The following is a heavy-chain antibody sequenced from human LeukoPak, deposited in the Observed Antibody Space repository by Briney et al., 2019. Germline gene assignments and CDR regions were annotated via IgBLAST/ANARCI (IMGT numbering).Heavy chain of an antibody. CDR1: GFISSTYA. D-gene: IGHD1-26*01. V-gene: IGHV3-23*01. Sequence: GGSLRLSCVTSGFISSTYAMSWVRQAPGKGLEWVSIIIGSGERTYYADSGKGRFTVSRDNSKNTLYLQMKSLRAEDTAVYYCVGQSYSGSDNYYFDYWGQGTLVAVSS. J-gene: IGHJ4*02. CDR3: VGQSYSGSDNYYFDY. CDR2: IIGSGERT.